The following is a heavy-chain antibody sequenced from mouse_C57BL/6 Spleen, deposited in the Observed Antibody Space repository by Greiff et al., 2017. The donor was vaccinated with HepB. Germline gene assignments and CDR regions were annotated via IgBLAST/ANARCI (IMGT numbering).Heavy chain of an antibody. CDR1: GYTFTSYW. Sequence: QVHVKQPGAELVKPGASVKMSCKASGYTFTSYWITWVKQRPGQGLEWIGDIYPGSGSTNYNEKFKSKATLTVDTSSSTAYMQLSSLTSEDSAVYYCARYGSSYFFDYWGQGTTLTVSS. V-gene: IGHV1-55*01. CDR3: ARYGSSYFFDY. CDR2: IYPGSGST. J-gene: IGHJ2*01. D-gene: IGHD1-1*01.